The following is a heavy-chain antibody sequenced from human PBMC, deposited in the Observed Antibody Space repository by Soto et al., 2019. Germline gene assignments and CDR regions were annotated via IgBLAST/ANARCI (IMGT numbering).Heavy chain of an antibody. CDR3: ARLRQQWLAPDY. Sequence: GEFLKISCKGSGYSFTSYWISWVRQMPGKGLEWMGRIDPSDSYTNYSPSFQGHVTISADKSISTAYLQWSSLKASDTAMYYCARLRQQWLAPDYWGQGTLVTVSS. V-gene: IGHV5-10-1*01. D-gene: IGHD6-19*01. CDR2: IDPSDSYT. J-gene: IGHJ4*02. CDR1: GYSFTSYW.